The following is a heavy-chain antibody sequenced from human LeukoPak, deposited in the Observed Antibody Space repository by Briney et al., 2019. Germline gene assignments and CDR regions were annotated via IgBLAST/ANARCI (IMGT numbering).Heavy chain of an antibody. CDR1: GFTFSSYS. D-gene: IGHD2-2*01. Sequence: GGSLRLSCAASGFTFSSYSMNWVRQAPGKGLEWVSSISSSSSYIYYADSVKGRFTISRDNSKNTLYLQMNSLRAEDTAVYYCAKVDIVVVPAADDAFDIWGQGTMVTVSS. V-gene: IGHV3-21*04. CDR3: AKVDIVVVPAADDAFDI. J-gene: IGHJ3*02. CDR2: ISSSSSYI.